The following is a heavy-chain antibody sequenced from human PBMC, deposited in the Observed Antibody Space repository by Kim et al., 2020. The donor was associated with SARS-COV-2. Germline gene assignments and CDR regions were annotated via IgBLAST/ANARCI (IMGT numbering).Heavy chain of an antibody. CDR1: GFTFSSYG. CDR3: AKEDSSGWYDY. D-gene: IGHD6-19*01. Sequence: GGSLRLSCAASGFTFSSYGMHWVRQAPGKGLEWVAVIWYDGSKYYADSVKGRFTISRDNSKNTLYLQMNSLRAEDTAVYYCAKEDSSGWYDYWGQGTLVTVSS. CDR2: IWYDGSK. V-gene: IGHV3-33*06. J-gene: IGHJ4*02.